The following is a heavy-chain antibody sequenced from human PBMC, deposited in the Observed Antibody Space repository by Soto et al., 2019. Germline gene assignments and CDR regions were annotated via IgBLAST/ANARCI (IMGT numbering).Heavy chain of an antibody. D-gene: IGHD6-13*01. V-gene: IGHV1-46*03. Sequence: ASVKVSCKASGYTFTSYYMHWVRQAPGQGLEWMGIINPSGGSTSYAQKFQGRVTMTRDTSTSTVYMELSSLRSEDTAVYYCARVKIPAAGLSGGYYFDYWGQGTLFTVSS. CDR2: INPSGGST. CDR1: GYTFTSYY. CDR3: ARVKIPAAGLSGGYYFDY. J-gene: IGHJ4*02.